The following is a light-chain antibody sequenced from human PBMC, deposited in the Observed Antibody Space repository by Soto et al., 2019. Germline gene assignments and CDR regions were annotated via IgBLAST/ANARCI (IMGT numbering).Light chain of an antibody. CDR1: QSVSSSY. CDR2: GAS. CDR3: HQYASSPRT. J-gene: IGKJ1*01. V-gene: IGKV3-20*01. Sequence: EIVLTQSPGTLSLSPGERATLSCRASQSVSSSYLAWYQQKPGQAPRLLIYGASSRATGIPDRFSGSGSGTDFTLTISRLEPEDFAVYYCHQYASSPRTFGQGTKVEIK.